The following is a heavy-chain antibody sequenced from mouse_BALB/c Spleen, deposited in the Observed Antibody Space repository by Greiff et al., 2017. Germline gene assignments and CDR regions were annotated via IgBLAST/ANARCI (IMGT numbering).Heavy chain of an antibody. V-gene: IGHV2-6-7*01. CDR3: ATSYDGYPAWFAY. CDR2: IWGDGST. D-gene: IGHD2-3*01. CDR1: GFSLTGYG. J-gene: IGHJ3*01. Sequence: VKLVESGPGLVAPSQSLSITCTVSGFSLTGYGVNWVRQPPGKGLEWLGMIWGDGSTDYTSALKSRLSISKDNSKSQVFLKMNSLQTDDTARYYCATSYDGYPAWFAYWGQGTLVTVSA.